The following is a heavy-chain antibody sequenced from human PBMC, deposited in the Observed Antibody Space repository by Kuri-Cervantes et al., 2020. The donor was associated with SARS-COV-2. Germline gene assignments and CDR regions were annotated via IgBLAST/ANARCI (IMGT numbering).Heavy chain of an antibody. D-gene: IGHD4-23*01. V-gene: IGHV3-21*01. CDR3: ARALGGYWYFDL. CDR2: ISSSSSYI. J-gene: IGHJ2*01. Sequence: GGSLRLSCAASGFTFSSYSMNWVRQAPGKGLEWVSSISSSSSYIYYADSVKGRFTISRDNAKNSLYLQMNSLRAEDTAVYYCARALGGYWYFDLWGRGTLVTVSS. CDR1: GFTFSSYS.